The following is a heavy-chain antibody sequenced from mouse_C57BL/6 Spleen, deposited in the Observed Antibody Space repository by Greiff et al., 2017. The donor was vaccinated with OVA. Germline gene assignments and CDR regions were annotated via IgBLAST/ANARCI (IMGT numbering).Heavy chain of an antibody. J-gene: IGHJ4*01. V-gene: IGHV1-53*01. CDR2: INPSSGYT. D-gene: IGHD4-1*01. CDR1: GYTFTSYW. Sequence: QVQLQQPGTELVKPGASVKLSCKASGYTFTSYWMHWVKQRPGQGLEWIGNINPSSGYTKYNQKFKDKATLTADKSSSTAYMQLSSLTYEDSAVYYCARTGTGYYAMDYWGQGTSVTVSS. CDR3: ARTGTGYYAMDY.